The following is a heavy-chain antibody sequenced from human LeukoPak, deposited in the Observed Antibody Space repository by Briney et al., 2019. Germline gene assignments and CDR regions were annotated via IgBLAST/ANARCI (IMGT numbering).Heavy chain of an antibody. V-gene: IGHV3-53*01. CDR2: IYSGGST. CDR3: ARVRAATTIDY. Sequence: GGSLRLSCAASGFTVSSNYMSWVRQAPGKGLEWVSVIYSGGSTYYADSVKGRFTISGDNSKNTLYLQMNSLRAEDTAVYYCARVRAATTIDYWGQGTLVTVSS. D-gene: IGHD2-15*01. J-gene: IGHJ4*02. CDR1: GFTVSSNY.